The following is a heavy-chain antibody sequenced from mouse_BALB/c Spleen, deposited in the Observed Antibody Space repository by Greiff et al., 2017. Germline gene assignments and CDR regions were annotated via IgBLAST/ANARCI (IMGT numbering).Heavy chain of an antibody. V-gene: IGHV5-4*02. CDR1: GFTFSDYY. Sequence: DVKLVESGGGLVKPGGSLKLSCAASGFTFSDYYMYWVRQTPEKRLEWVATISDGGSYTYYPDSVKGRFTISRDNAKNNLYLQMSSLKSEDTAMYYCARDRYTDAYWGQGTLVTVSA. D-gene: IGHD2-14*01. CDR3: ARDRYTDAY. J-gene: IGHJ3*01. CDR2: ISDGGSYT.